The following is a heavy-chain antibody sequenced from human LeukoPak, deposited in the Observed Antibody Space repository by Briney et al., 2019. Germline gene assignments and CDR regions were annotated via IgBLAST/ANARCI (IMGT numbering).Heavy chain of an antibody. D-gene: IGHD3-16*02. CDR2: ISYDGSNK. V-gene: IGHV3-30*18. J-gene: IGHJ4*02. CDR3: AKEKRDYVWGSYRPLDY. CDR1: GFTFSSYG. Sequence: GGSLRLSCAASGFTFSSYGMHWVRQAPGKGLEWVAVISYDGSNKYYADSVKGRFTISRDNSKNTLYLQMNSLRAEDTAVYYCAKEKRDYVWGSYRPLDYWGQGTLVTVSS.